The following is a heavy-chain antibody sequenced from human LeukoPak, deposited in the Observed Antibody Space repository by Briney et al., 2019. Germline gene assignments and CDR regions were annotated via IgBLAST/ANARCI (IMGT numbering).Heavy chain of an antibody. J-gene: IGHJ3*02. Sequence: GGSLRLSCTASGFTFGDYAMSWIRQAPETGLEWLSYTSPSGGTIYYTDSVKGRFTMSRDNAQNALYLEMNSLRAEDTAVYYCAREKKTEWTTGAFDMWGQGTMVIVSS. CDR1: GFTFGDYA. V-gene: IGHV3-11*01. CDR3: AREKKTEWTTGAFDM. D-gene: IGHD1-1*01. CDR2: TSPSGGTI.